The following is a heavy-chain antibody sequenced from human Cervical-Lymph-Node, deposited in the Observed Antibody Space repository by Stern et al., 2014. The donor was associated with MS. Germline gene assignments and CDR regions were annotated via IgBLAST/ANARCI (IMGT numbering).Heavy chain of an antibody. Sequence: QLQLQESGPGLVKPSQTLSLTCTVSGGSTSRRDYYWSWIRPPPGRGLEGIGSIYSSGNSFYNPSLKRRPTLSANTSNNTFSLRVNSVTAADTAVYYCARGPLEGIDMKTCFYAMDVWGHGTTVTVSS. J-gene: IGHJ6*02. V-gene: IGHV4-30-4*01. CDR2: IYSSGNS. CDR1: GGSTSRRDYY. D-gene: IGHD1-1*01. CDR3: ARGPLEGIDMKTCFYAMDV.